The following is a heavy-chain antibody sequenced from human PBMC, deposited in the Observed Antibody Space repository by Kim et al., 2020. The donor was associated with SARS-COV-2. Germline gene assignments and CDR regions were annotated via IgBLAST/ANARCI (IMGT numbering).Heavy chain of an antibody. CDR2: ISWNSGRT. J-gene: IGHJ4*02. D-gene: IGHD6-13*01. V-gene: IGHV3-9*01. CDR1: GFNFKDYA. CDR3: AKDLGYSSSWHTFHY. Sequence: GGSLRLSCEASGFNFKDYAMHWVRQIPGKGLEWVSGISWNSGRTGYADSVKGRFTISRDNAKNSLYLEMNSLRDEDTALYYCAKDLGYSSSWHTFHYWGQGTLVTVSS.